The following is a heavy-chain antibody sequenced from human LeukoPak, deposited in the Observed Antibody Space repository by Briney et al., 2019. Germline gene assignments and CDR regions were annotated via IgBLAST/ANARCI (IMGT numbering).Heavy chain of an antibody. CDR2: MYYSGGT. CDR3: ARLVRYCSTNSCYPFDY. CDR1: GDSISSYY. J-gene: IGHJ4*02. Sequence: PSETLSLTCTVSGDSISSYYWGWIRQPPGKGLEWIGSMYYSGGTYYNPSLKSRVTISIDTSRNQFSLKVNSVTAADTAVYYCARLVRYCSTNSCYPFDYWGQGTLVTVSS. D-gene: IGHD2-2*01. V-gene: IGHV4-39*01.